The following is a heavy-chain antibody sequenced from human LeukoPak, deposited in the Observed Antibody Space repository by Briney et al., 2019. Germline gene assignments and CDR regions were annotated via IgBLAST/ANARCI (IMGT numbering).Heavy chain of an antibody. J-gene: IGHJ4*02. CDR3: ARGLGCGGDCSTYYFDY. CDR2: IYHSGST. D-gene: IGHD2-21*02. Sequence: GSLRLSCAASGFTFSSYAMSWVRQAPGKGLEWIGEIYHSGSTNYNPSLKSRVTISVDKSKNQFSLKLSSVTAADTAVYYCARGLGCGGDCSTYYFDYWGQGTLVTVSS. CDR1: GFTFSSYAM. V-gene: IGHV4-4*02.